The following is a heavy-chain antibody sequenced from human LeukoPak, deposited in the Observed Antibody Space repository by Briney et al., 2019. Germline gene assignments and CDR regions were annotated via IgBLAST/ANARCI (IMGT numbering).Heavy chain of an antibody. J-gene: IGHJ4*02. Sequence: EGSLRLSCTVSGFTFSHHVMHWVRQAPGKGLEWVAVIRFDGSRQYYADSVKGRFTISRDNSKNTLFLQMNSLRAEDSAMYYCARDLSGGYACDYWGQGTQVTVSS. CDR2: IRFDGSRQ. CDR3: ARDLSGGYACDY. D-gene: IGHD1-26*01. V-gene: IGHV3-30-3*01. CDR1: GFTFSHHV.